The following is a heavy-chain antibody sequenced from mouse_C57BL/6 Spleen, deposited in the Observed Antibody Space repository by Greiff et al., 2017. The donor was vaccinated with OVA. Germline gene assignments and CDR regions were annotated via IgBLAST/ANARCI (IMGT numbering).Heavy chain of an antibody. J-gene: IGHJ2*01. V-gene: IGHV1-15*01. Sequence: QVQLQQSGAELVRPGASVTLSCKASGYTFTDYEMHWVKQTPVHGLEWIGAIDPETGGTAYNQKFKGKAILTADKASSTSYMELRSLTSEDSAVYYCTIYDYDAPYWGQGTTRTFSS. CDR1: GYTFTDYE. D-gene: IGHD2-4*01. CDR3: TIYDYDAPY. CDR2: IDPETGGT.